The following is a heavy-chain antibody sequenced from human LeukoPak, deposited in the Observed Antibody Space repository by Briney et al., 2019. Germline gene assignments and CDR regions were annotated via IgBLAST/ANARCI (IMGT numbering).Heavy chain of an antibody. D-gene: IGHD1-26*01. J-gene: IGHJ4*02. CDR3: TRVSLGANGDY. Sequence: GGSLRLSCAASGFTFSNNWMNWVRQAPGKGLEWVANIKPDGSDKYYVDSVKGRFTISRDNAKNSLFLQMNSLRVEDTAVYYCTRVSLGANGDYWGQGTLVTVSS. CDR2: IKPDGSDK. V-gene: IGHV3-7*03. CDR1: GFTFSNNW.